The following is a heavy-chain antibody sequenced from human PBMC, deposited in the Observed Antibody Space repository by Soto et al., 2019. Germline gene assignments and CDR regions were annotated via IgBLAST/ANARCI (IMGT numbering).Heavy chain of an antibody. D-gene: IGHD3-10*01. CDR3: ARSVEFSASDYFGF. J-gene: IGHJ4*02. CDR2: ISWNSGRI. V-gene: IGHV3-9*01. Sequence: EVQLVQYGGGWVQPGRSLRLSCGASGFTFDDYGMHWVRQAPGKGLEWVSSISWNSGRIGYADSVKGRFTISRDIVNNALYLQMNSLRAEDTTLYYCARSVEFSASDYFGFWGQGTLVTVSS. CDR1: GFTFDDYG.